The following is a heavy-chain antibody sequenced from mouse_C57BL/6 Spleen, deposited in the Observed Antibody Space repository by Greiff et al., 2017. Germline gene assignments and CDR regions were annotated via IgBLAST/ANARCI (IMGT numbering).Heavy chain of an antibody. CDR2: IDPETGGT. D-gene: IGHD2-5*01. V-gene: IGHV1-15*01. CDR3: TRSSLYYSNSYYFDY. Sequence: VKLMESGAELVRPGASVTLSCKASGYTFTDYEMHWVKQTPVHGLEWIGAIDPETGGTAYNQKFKGKAILTADKSSSTAYMELRSLTSEDSAVYYCTRSSLYYSNSYYFDYWGQGTTLTVSS. CDR1: GYTFTDYE. J-gene: IGHJ2*01.